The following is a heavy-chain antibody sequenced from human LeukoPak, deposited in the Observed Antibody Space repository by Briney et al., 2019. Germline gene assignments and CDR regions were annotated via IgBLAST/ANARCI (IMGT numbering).Heavy chain of an antibody. Sequence: GGSLRLSCAASGFTFSSYEMNWVRQAPGKGLEWVANIKQDGSEAYYVGSVKGRFTISRDNAKNSLYLQMNSLRAEDTAVYHCARGAPSVGVISHGWDSWGHGTLVTVSS. CDR2: IKQDGSEA. CDR3: ARGAPSVGVISHGWDS. D-gene: IGHD3-3*01. V-gene: IGHV3-7*01. J-gene: IGHJ5*01. CDR1: GFTFSSYE.